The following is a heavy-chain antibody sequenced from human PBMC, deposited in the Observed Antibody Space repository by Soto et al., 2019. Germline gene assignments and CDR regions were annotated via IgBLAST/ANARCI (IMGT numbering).Heavy chain of an antibody. CDR3: ATRLAGRSGSYYSVTSYDFDI. V-gene: IGHV1-69*01. CDR2: IIPIFGTA. J-gene: IGHJ3*02. Sequence: QVQLVQSGAEVKKPGSSVKVSCKASGGTFSSYAISWVRQAPGQGLEWMGGIIPIFGTANYAQKFKGRVTITADESTRTAYMELSILRSEDTAVYYCATRLAGRSGSYYSVTSYDFDIWGQGTMVTVSS. CDR1: GGTFSSYA. D-gene: IGHD1-26*01.